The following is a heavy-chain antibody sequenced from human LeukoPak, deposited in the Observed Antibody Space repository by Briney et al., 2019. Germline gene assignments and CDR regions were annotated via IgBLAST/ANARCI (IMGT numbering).Heavy chain of an antibody. V-gene: IGHV3-23*01. CDR3: AKVLNDYGDYHFDY. CDR2: ISGSGGST. J-gene: IGHJ4*02. D-gene: IGHD4-17*01. CDR1: GFTFSSYA. Sequence: QTGGSLRLSCAASGFTFSSYAMSWVRQAPGKGLEWVSAISGSGGSTYYADSVKGRFTISRDNSKNTLYLQMNSLRAEDTAVYYCAKVLNDYGDYHFDYWGQGTLVTVSS.